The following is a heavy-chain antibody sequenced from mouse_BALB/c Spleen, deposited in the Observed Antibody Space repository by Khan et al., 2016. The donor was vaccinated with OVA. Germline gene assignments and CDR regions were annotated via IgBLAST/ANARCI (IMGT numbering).Heavy chain of an antibody. J-gene: IGHJ2*01. CDR3: ARIYGGDFDY. D-gene: IGHD1-1*01. Sequence: VQLQQSGPGLVKPSQSLSLTCTVTGYSITTDYAWNWIRQFPGSKLEWMGHISYSGNTKYNPSLKSRISITRDTSKNQFFLQWKSVTTEDTARYYWARIYGGDFDYWGQGTTLT. CDR2: ISYSGNT. V-gene: IGHV3-2*02. CDR1: GYSITTDYA.